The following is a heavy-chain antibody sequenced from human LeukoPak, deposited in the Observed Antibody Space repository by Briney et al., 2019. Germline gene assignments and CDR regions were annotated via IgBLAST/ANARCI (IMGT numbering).Heavy chain of an antibody. V-gene: IGHV1-2*06. J-gene: IGHJ4*02. D-gene: IGHD1-26*01. CDR1: GYTFIDYY. Sequence: ASVKVSCKASGYTFIDYYIHWVRQAPGQGLEWMGRINPKSGGTNHAQKFQGRVTMTRDTSISTAYMELSSLRSDDTAVYFCARETYNGRYYYFDYWARVPWSPSPQ. CDR2: INPKSGGT. CDR3: ARETYNGRYYYFDY.